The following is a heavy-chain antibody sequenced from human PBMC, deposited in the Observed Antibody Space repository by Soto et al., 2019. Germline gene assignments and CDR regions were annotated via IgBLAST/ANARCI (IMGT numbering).Heavy chain of an antibody. CDR1: GYTFTSSA. CDR2: MNPNSGNT. J-gene: IGHJ4*02. D-gene: IGHD3-3*01. V-gene: IGHV1-8*02. CDR3: ARGITIFGVVPG. Sequence: GASVKVSFKTSGYTFTSSAISWVRQAPGQGLEWMGWMNPNSGNTGYAQKFQGRVTMTRNTSISTAYMELSSLRSEDTAVYYCARGITIFGVVPGWGQGTLVTVSS.